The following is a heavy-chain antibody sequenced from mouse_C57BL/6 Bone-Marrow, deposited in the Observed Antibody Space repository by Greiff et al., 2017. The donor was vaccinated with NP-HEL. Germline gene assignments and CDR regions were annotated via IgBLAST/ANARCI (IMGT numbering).Heavy chain of an antibody. CDR2: IRSKSSNYAT. CDR1: GFTFNTYA. CDR3: GRGGGGVYAMDY. J-gene: IGHJ4*01. Sequence: EVQVVESGGGLVQPKGSLKLSCAASGFTFNTYAMHWVRQAPGKGLEWVARIRSKSSNYATYYADSVKDRFTISRDDSQSMLYLQMNNLKTEDTARYYGGRGGGGVYAMDYWGQGTSVTVSS. V-gene: IGHV10-3*01.